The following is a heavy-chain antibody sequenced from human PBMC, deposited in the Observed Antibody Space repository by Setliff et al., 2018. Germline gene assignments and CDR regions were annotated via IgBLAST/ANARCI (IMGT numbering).Heavy chain of an antibody. Sequence: PSETLSLTCTVSGGSISGFAWNWIRQFPGKRLEWIGEISSSGGTLYTPSLRSRVSMSVDTSRNQFSLNLTSMTAADTAVYYCARIWGYGDFSFGYLGQGTLVTVSS. J-gene: IGHJ4*02. V-gene: IGHV4-59*01. CDR3: ARIWGYGDFSFGY. CDR1: GGSISGFA. CDR2: ISSSGGT. D-gene: IGHD4-17*01.